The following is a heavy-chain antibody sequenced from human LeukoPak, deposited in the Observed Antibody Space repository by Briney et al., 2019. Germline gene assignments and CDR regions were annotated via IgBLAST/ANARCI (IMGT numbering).Heavy chain of an antibody. V-gene: IGHV3-9*01. J-gene: IGHJ4*02. CDR3: AKAPITMVRGVFFYFDY. CDR1: GFTFDDYA. D-gene: IGHD3-10*01. Sequence: PGGSLRLSCAASGFTFDDYAMHWVRQAPGKGLEWVSGISWNSGSIGYADSAKGRFTISRDNAKNSLYLQMNSLSAEDTALYYFAKAPITMVRGVFFYFDYWGQGTLVTVSS. CDR2: ISWNSGSI.